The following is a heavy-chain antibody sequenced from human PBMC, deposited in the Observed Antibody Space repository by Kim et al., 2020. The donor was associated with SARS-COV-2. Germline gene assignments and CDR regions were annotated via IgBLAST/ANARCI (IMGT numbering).Heavy chain of an antibody. Sequence: GGSLRLSCAASGFTLSSYSMNWVRQAPGKGLEWFSYISSSGSDIYYADSVKGRFTISRDNAKNSVYLQMNSLRDEDTAVYYCARDLLGWELLGFDYWGQGPLVTVSP. V-gene: IGHV3-48*02. J-gene: IGHJ4*02. CDR2: ISSSGSDI. CDR3: ARDLLGWELLGFDY. CDR1: GFTLSSYS. D-gene: IGHD1-26*01.